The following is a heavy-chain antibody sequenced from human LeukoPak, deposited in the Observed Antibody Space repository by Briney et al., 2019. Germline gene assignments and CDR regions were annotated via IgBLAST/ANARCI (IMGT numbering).Heavy chain of an antibody. J-gene: IGHJ4*02. CDR1: GFTFSSYA. D-gene: IGHD6-13*01. V-gene: IGHV3-23*01. CDR2: ISGSGGST. Sequence: PGGSLRLSCAASGFTFSSYAMSWVRQAPGKGLEWVSAISGSGGSTYYADSVKGRFTISRDNAKNSLYLQMNSLRAEDTAVYYCAGGRIVIAAAGPGTFDYWGQGTLVTVSS. CDR3: AGGRIVIAAAGPGTFDY.